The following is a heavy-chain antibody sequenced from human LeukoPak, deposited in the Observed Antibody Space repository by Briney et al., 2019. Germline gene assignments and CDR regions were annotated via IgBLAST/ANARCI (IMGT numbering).Heavy chain of an antibody. Sequence: GGSLRLSCAASGFTFSNSWMHWVRQVPGKGLVWVSRIDSDGSSTSYADSVKGRFTISRDNAKNTLYLQMNSLRAEDTAVYYCAKGGHSSSWYRYYFDYWGQGTLVTVSS. V-gene: IGHV3-74*01. CDR2: IDSDGSST. J-gene: IGHJ4*02. CDR3: AKGGHSSSWYRYYFDY. CDR1: GFTFSNSW. D-gene: IGHD6-13*01.